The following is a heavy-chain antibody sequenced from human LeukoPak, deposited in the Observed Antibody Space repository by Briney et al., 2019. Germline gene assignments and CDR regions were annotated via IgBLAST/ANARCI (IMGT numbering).Heavy chain of an antibody. CDR3: ARDREDYYDGSGYYDFYYMDV. J-gene: IGHJ6*03. D-gene: IGHD3-22*01. V-gene: IGHV4-4*07. CDR1: GGSIINYY. CDR2: MNTSGST. Sequence: KPSETLSLTCSVSGGSIINYYWTWIRQPAGKGLECIGRMNTSGSTKYNPSLKCRVTISVDTSKNQFSRNLTSVTSANTTVSYCARDREDYYDGSGYYDFYYMDVWGKGTTVTVSS.